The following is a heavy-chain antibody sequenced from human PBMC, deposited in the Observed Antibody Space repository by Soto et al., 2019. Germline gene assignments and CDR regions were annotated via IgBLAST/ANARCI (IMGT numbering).Heavy chain of an antibody. Sequence: ASVKVSCKASGYTFTSYDINWVRQATGQGLEWMGWMNPNSGNTGYAQKFQGRVTMTRNTSISTAYMELSSLRSEDTAVYYCAREVRGISGVVINPRSYSGMDVWGQGTTVTVYS. CDR1: GYTFTSYD. D-gene: IGHD3-3*01. CDR3: AREVRGISGVVINPRSYSGMDV. J-gene: IGHJ6*02. V-gene: IGHV1-8*01. CDR2: MNPNSGNT.